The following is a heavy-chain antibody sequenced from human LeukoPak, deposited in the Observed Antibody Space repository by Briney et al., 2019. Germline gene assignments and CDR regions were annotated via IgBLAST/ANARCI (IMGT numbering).Heavy chain of an antibody. D-gene: IGHD2-2*02. Sequence: ASVKVSCKASGGTFSSYAISWVRQAPGQGLEWMGGIIPIFGTANYAQKFQGRVTITADESTSTAYMELSSLRPEDTAVYYCASPDCSSTSCYTYYYYYMDVWGKGTTVTVSS. V-gene: IGHV1-69*13. CDR2: IIPIFGTA. CDR1: GGTFSSYA. CDR3: ASPDCSSTSCYTYYYYYMDV. J-gene: IGHJ6*03.